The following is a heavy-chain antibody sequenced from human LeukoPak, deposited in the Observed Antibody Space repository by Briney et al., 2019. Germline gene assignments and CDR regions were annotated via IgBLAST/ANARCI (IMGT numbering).Heavy chain of an antibody. Sequence: GGSLGLSCAASGFTSSSYSMTWVRQAPGKGLAWVSYISSSGSTLYYADSVKGRFTISRDNAKNSLYLQMNSLRAEDTAVYYCARDPSNYYDFWSGYHLDAFDIWGQGTMVTVSS. CDR2: ISSSGSTL. V-gene: IGHV3-48*01. CDR1: GFTSSSYS. CDR3: ARDPSNYYDFWSGYHLDAFDI. D-gene: IGHD3-3*01. J-gene: IGHJ3*02.